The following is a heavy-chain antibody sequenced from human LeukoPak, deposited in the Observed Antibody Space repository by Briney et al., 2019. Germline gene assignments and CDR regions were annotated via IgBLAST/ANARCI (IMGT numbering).Heavy chain of an antibody. CDR1: GFTFSIYW. CDR2: IKPDGSEK. J-gene: IGHJ4*02. CDR3: ARVHSGSLFHLFDY. Sequence: GGSLRLSCAASGFTFSIYWMSWVRQAPGKGLEWVANIKPDGSEKYYVDSVKGRFTISRDSAKNSLYLQMNSLRAEDTAVYYCARVHSGSLFHLFDYWGQGTLVTVSS. V-gene: IGHV3-7*01. D-gene: IGHD1-26*01.